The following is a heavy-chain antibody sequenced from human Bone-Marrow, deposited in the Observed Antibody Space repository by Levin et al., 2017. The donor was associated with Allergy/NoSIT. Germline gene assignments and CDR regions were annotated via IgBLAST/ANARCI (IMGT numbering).Heavy chain of an antibody. J-gene: IGHJ4*02. CDR3: ARDAGEQGYFQY. D-gene: IGHD4-17*01. CDR1: GFSFRGYA. CDR2: ISYDGSTE. V-gene: IGHV3-30*04. Sequence: GESLKISCSASGFSFRGYAMHWVRQTPGKGLEWVAEISYDGSTEKYADSVKGRFTISRDNSKNMLFLQMNSLTPEDAAVYFCARDAGEQGYFQYWGRGTLVIVSS.